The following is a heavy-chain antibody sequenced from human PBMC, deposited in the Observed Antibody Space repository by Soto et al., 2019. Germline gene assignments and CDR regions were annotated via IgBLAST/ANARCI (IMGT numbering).Heavy chain of an antibody. CDR2: IYYSGST. CDR1: GGSISSYY. J-gene: IGHJ4*02. CDR3: ARQPTSITKSFDY. D-gene: IGHD3-10*01. Sequence: SETLSLTCTVSGGSISSYYWSWIRQPPGKGLEWIGYIYYSGSTNYNPSLKSRVTISVDTSKNQFSLKLSSVTAADTAVYYCARQPTSITKSFDYWGQGTLVTVSS. V-gene: IGHV4-59*08.